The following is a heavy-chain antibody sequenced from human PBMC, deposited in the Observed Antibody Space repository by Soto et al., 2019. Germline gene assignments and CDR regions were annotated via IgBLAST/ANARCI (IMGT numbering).Heavy chain of an antibody. D-gene: IGHD1-26*01. CDR3: ARGSLGPDY. CDR2: IFPTGNT. Sequence: QVQLQESGPGQVKPSETLSLTCTVSSGSLNNYYGSWIRQPAGQGLEWIGRIFPTGNTDYNPSLRSRVTMSVDTSKNQFSLKLNAVTAADTSVYYCARGSLGPDYWGQGTLVTVSS. V-gene: IGHV4-4*07. CDR1: SGSLNNYY. J-gene: IGHJ4*02.